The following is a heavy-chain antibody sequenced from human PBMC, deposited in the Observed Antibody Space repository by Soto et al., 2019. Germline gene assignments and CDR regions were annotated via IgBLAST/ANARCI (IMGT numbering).Heavy chain of an antibody. D-gene: IGHD3-22*01. Sequence: QVQLVQSGAEVKKPGSSVKVSCKASGGTFSSYAISWVRQAPGQGLEWMGGIIPIFGTANYAQKFQGRVTITVDEXTXXAYMELSSLRSEDTAVYYCARDYYDSSGYYYGGVGWGQGTLVTVSS. J-gene: IGHJ4*02. V-gene: IGHV1-69*12. CDR2: IIPIFGTA. CDR3: ARDYYDSSGYYYGGVG. CDR1: GGTFSSYA.